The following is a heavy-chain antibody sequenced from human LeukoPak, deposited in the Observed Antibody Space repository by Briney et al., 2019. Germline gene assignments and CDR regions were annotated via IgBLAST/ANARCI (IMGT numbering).Heavy chain of an antibody. Sequence: GASVTVSCKVSGYTLTELSMHWMRQAPGKGLEWKGGFDPEDGETIYAQKFQGRVTMTEDTSTDTAYMALSSLRSEDTAVYYCATHTIAAAALDYWGQGTMVTVSS. CDR3: ATHTIAAAALDY. CDR1: GYTLTELS. CDR2: FDPEDGET. D-gene: IGHD6-13*01. J-gene: IGHJ4*02. V-gene: IGHV1-24*01.